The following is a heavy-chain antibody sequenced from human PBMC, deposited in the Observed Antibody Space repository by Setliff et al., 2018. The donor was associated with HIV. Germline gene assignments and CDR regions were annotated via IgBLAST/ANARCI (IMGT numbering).Heavy chain of an antibody. D-gene: IGHD6-13*01. V-gene: IGHV4-4*07. J-gene: IGHJ5*02. CDR2: VYSSGFT. CDR3: ARGRAGTGLDP. Sequence: PSETLSLTCSVSGGYLDSYSWSWIRQPAGKGLEWIGQVYSSGFTDYNPSLKSRVTLSADPSKTEVSLKMSSVTAADTAVYYCARGRAGTGLDPWGQGTLVTV. CDR1: GGYLDSYS.